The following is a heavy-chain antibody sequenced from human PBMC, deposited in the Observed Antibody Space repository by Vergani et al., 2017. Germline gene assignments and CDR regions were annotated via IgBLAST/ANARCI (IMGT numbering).Heavy chain of an antibody. CDR3: AGFITMVRGVIPPSGY. J-gene: IGHJ4*02. Sequence: EVQLEESGGGLVLPGRSLRLSCVASGVTSAGYAMHWVRQAPGKGLEWVSGISWNSNSIGYADSVKGRFTISRDNAKNSLYLQMNSLRAEDTALYYCAGFITMVRGVIPPSGYWGQGTLVTVSS. D-gene: IGHD3-10*01. CDR1: GVTSAGYA. V-gene: IGHV3-9*02. CDR2: ISWNSNSI.